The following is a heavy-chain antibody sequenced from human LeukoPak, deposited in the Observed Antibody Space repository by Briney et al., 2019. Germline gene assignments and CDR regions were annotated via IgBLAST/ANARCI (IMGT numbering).Heavy chain of an antibody. CDR2: INPNSGGT. CDR3: ARCSSAFYYYYMDV. CDR1: GYTFTGYY. Sequence: ASVKVSCKASGYTFTGYYMHWVRQAPGQGLEWMGWINPNSGGTNYAQKFQGRVTMTRDTSISTAYMELSRLRPDDTAVYYCARCSSAFYYYYMDVWGKGTTVTVSS. J-gene: IGHJ6*03. V-gene: IGHV1-2*02. D-gene: IGHD2-2*01.